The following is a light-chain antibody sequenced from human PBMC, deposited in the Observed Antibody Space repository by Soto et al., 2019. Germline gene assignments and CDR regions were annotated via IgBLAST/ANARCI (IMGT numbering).Light chain of an antibody. CDR3: QSYVTKVVGLV. V-gene: IGLV1-40*01. CDR2: NNN. Sequence: QSVLTQPPSVSGAPGQSVTISCTGTTSNIGADCGVAWYQQFPGTPPKLLIYNNNNRPSGVPARFSGSKSATSAFLAISGLQLADEADYYCQSYVTKVVGLVFGPGTKLTVL. CDR1: TSNIGADCG. J-gene: IGLJ3*02.